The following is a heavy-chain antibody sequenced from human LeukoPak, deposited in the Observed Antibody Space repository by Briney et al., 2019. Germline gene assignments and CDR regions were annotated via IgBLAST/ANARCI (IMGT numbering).Heavy chain of an antibody. D-gene: IGHD6-13*01. V-gene: IGHV3-30*04. CDR2: ISYDGSNK. Sequence: PGRSLRLSCAASGFTFSSYAMHWVRQAPGKGLGWVAVISYDGSNKYYADSVKGRFTISRDNSKNTLYLQMNSLRAEDTAVYYCATAAAGPAAFDIWGQGTMVTVSS. J-gene: IGHJ3*02. CDR1: GFTFSSYA. CDR3: ATAAAGPAAFDI.